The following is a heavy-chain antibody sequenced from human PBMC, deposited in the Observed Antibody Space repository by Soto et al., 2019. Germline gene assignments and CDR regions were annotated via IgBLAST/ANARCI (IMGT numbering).Heavy chain of an antibody. V-gene: IGHV1-18*01. D-gene: IGHD2-2*03. Sequence: QVQLVQSGAEVKKPGASVKVSCKASGYTFTSYGSSWVRQAPGQGLEWMGWISAYNGNTNYAQKLQGRVTMTTDTSTSTAYIDLMSRRYDDTAVYYCARVDSASCHPSYGMDVWGSGTTVTVCS. CDR3: ARVDSASCHPSYGMDV. CDR2: ISAYNGNT. CDR1: GYTFTSYG. J-gene: IGHJ6*04.